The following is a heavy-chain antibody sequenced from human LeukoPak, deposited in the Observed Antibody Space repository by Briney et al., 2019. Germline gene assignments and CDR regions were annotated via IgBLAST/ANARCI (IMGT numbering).Heavy chain of an antibody. CDR1: GYTFTGYY. CDR3: ARASKTHSSGYYYLHY. V-gene: IGHV1-2*02. Sequence: GASVKVSCKASGYTFTGYYMHWVRQAPGQGLEWMGWINPNSGGTNYAQKFQGRVTMTRDTSISTAYMELSRLRSDDTAVYYCARASKTHSSGYYYLHYWGQGTLVTVPS. J-gene: IGHJ4*02. D-gene: IGHD3-22*01. CDR2: INPNSGGT.